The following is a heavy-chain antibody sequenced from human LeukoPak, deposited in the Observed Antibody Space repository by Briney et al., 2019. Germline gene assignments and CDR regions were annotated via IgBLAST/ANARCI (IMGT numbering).Heavy chain of an antibody. D-gene: IGHD6-13*01. J-gene: IGHJ6*03. CDR3: ARDLTSSSWYSWGYYYYYMDV. CDR1: GYTFTSYA. V-gene: IGHV1-18*01. CDR2: ISAYNGNT. Sequence: ASVKVSCKASGYTFTSYAMNWVRQAPGQGLEWMGWISAYNGNTNYAQKLQGRVTMTTDTSTSTAYMELRSLRSDDTAVYYCARDLTSSSWYSWGYYYYYMDVWGKGTTVTISS.